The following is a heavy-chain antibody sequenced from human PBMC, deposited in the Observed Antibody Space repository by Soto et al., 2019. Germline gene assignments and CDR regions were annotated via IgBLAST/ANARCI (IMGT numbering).Heavy chain of an antibody. CDR2: ISAYNGNT. D-gene: IGHD3-22*01. CDR1: GYTFTSYG. V-gene: IGHV1-18*04. Sequence: QVQLVQSGAEVKKPGASVKVSCKASGYTFTSYGISWVRQAPGQGLEWMGWISAYNGNTNYAQKLQGRVTMTTDTSPSTDYMELRSLGSDDTAVYYCARVLSNPMIVVVITDNWFDPWGQGTLVTVSS. J-gene: IGHJ5*02. CDR3: ARVLSNPMIVVVITDNWFDP.